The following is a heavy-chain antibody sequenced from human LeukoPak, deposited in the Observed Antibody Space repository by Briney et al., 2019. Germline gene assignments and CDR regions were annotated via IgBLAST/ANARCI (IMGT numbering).Heavy chain of an antibody. V-gene: IGHV3-7*03. Sequence: GGSLRLSCAASGFTFRNYWMSWVRQVPGKGLEWVVNINEGGNEKNYVDSVKGRFAASSDNAQNSLYLQMNSLRVEDPAVYYCARHPNSNWDYWGQGTLVTVSS. D-gene: IGHD6-13*01. J-gene: IGHJ4*02. CDR1: GFTFRNYW. CDR2: INEGGNEK. CDR3: ARHPNSNWDY.